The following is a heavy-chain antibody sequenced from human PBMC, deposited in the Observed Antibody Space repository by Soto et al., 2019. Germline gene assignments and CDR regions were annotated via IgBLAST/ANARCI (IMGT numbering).Heavy chain of an antibody. CDR2: IIPILGIA. D-gene: IGHD3-3*01. CDR3: ASDLVGVVVGWFLS. V-gene: IGHV1-69*02. Sequence: SVKVSCKASGGTISSYTISWVRQAPGQGLEWMGRIIPILGIANYAQKFQGRVTITADKSTSTAYMELSSLRSEDTAVYYCASDLVGVVVGWFLSRRQGILITVSP. CDR1: GGTISSYT. J-gene: IGHJ5*01.